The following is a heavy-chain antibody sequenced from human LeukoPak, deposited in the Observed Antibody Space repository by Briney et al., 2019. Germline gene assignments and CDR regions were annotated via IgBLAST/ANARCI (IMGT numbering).Heavy chain of an antibody. CDR1: GFTFTYYG. V-gene: IGHV3-30*19. J-gene: IGHJ4*02. D-gene: IGHD3-3*01. CDR2: ISYDGSNK. Sequence: GGSLRLSCGAPGFTFTYYGMHWVRQAPCQGLEWVAVISYDGSNKYYADSVKGRFTISRDNSKNALYLQMNSLRAEDTAVYYCARDFECSRIQIDYWGQGTLVTVSS. CDR3: ARDFECSRIQIDY.